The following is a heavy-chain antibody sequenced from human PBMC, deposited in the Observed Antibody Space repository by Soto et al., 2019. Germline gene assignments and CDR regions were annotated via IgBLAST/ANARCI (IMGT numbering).Heavy chain of an antibody. V-gene: IGHV1-8*01. J-gene: IGHJ5*02. CDR1: GYTFTSYD. Sequence: ASVKVSCKASGYTFTSYDINWVRQATGQGLEWMGWMNPNSGNTGYAQKFQGRVTMTRNTSISTAYMELSSLRSEDTAVYYCARLGYYDSSGPVGFDTWGQGTLVTVSS. CDR3: ARLGYYDSSGPVGFDT. CDR2: MNPNSGNT. D-gene: IGHD3-22*01.